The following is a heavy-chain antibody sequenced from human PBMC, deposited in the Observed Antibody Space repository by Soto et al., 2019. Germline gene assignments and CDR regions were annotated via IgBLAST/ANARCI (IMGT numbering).Heavy chain of an antibody. D-gene: IGHD6-19*01. Sequence: QVQLVQSGAEVKKPGSSVKVSCKASGGTFSSYAISWVRQAPGQGLEWMGGIIPMFGTANYAQKFQGRVTITADESTSTAYMELSSLRSQDTAVYYCAEAVAGTRGMDVWGQGTTVTVSS. CDR3: AEAVAGTRGMDV. V-gene: IGHV1-69*01. J-gene: IGHJ6*02. CDR1: GGTFSSYA. CDR2: IIPMFGTA.